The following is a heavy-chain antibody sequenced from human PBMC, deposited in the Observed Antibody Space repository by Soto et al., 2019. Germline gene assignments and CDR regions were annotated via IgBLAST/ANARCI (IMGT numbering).Heavy chain of an antibody. CDR2: IFPDDSDT. V-gene: IGHV5-51*01. J-gene: IGHJ3*02. CDR1: GYRFTGYC. CDR3: ARPETGDYGSFDI. Sequence: GESVKISCKASGYRFTGYCIAWVLQMPGKGLEWMGIIFPDDSDTTYSPSFQGQVTISVGKSTDTAYLQWTSLKASDTAMYYCARPETGDYGSFDIWGRGTMVTVSS. D-gene: IGHD4-17*01.